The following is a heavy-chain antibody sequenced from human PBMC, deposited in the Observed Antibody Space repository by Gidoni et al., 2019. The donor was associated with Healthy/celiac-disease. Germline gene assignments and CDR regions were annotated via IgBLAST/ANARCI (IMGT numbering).Heavy chain of an antibody. CDR3: ATTPRPSIVGATKGGYYFDY. CDR1: GGSISSSSYY. D-gene: IGHD1-26*01. J-gene: IGHJ4*02. CDR2: IYYSGST. Sequence: QLQLQESGPGLVKPSETLSLTCTVSGGSISSSSYYWGWIRQPPGKGLEWIGSIYYSGSTYYNPSLKSRVTISVDTSKNQFSLKLSSVTAADTAVYYCATTPRPSIVGATKGGYYFDYWGQGTLVTVSS. V-gene: IGHV4-39*01.